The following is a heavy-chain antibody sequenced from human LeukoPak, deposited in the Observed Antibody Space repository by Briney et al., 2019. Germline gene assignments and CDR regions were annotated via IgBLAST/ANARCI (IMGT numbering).Heavy chain of an antibody. CDR1: GFTFSSYG. CDR2: IWYDGSNK. V-gene: IGHV3-33*01. J-gene: IGHJ3*02. Sequence: GRSLRLSCAASGFTFSSYGMHWVRQAPGKGLDWVAVIWYDGSNKYYADSVKGRFTISRDNSKNTLYMQMNSLRAEDTAVYYCARDRSPVTMIRGAFDIWGQGTMVTVSS. CDR3: ARDRSPVTMIRGAFDI. D-gene: IGHD3-22*01.